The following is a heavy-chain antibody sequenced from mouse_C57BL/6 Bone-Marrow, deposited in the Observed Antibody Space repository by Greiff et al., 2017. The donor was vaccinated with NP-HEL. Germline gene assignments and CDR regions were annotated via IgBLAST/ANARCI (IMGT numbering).Heavy chain of an antibody. CDR3: ASTAFAY. V-gene: IGHV1-72*01. CDR2: IDPGSGST. CDR1: GYTFTSYW. Sequence: QVQLQQPGAELVKPGASVKLSCKASGYTFTSYWMHWVKQRPGRGLEWIGRIDPGSGSTKYNEKFKSKATLTVDKPSSTAYMQLSSLTSEDSAVYLCASTAFAYWGQGTLVTVSA. J-gene: IGHJ3*01.